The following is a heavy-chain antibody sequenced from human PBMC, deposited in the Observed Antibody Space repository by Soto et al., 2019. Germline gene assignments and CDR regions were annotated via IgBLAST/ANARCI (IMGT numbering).Heavy chain of an antibody. CDR3: ARGGGSYYGHWFDP. Sequence: QVQLVESGGGVVQPGRSLRLSCAASGFTFSSYGMHWVRQAPGKGLEWVAVIWYDGSNKYYADSVKGRFTISRDNSMNTLYLQMNSLRAEDTAVYYCARGGGSYYGHWFDPWDQGTLVTVSS. J-gene: IGHJ5*02. V-gene: IGHV3-33*01. CDR2: IWYDGSNK. D-gene: IGHD1-26*01. CDR1: GFTFSSYG.